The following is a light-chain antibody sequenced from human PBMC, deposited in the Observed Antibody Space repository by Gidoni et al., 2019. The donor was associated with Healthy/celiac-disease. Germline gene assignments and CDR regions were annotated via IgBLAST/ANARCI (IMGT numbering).Light chain of an antibody. J-gene: IGLJ2*01. CDR3: CSYAGSYTLV. CDR1: SSDVGGYNY. V-gene: IGLV2-11*01. Sequence: QSALTQPRSVSGSPGQSVTISCTGTSSDVGGYNYVSWYHQHPGKAPKLMFYDVSKRPSGVPDLFSGSKSGHTASLTISGLQAEDEADYYCCSYAGSYTLVFGGGTKLTVL. CDR2: DVS.